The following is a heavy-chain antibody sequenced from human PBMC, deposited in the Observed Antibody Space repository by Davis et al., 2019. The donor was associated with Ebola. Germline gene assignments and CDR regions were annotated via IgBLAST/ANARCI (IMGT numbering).Heavy chain of an antibody. Sequence: SETLSLTCTVSGGSVRSGSYYWSWIRQPPGKGLEWIGYIYYSGSTNYNPSLKSRVTISVDTSKNQFSLKLSSVTAADTAVYYCARPVVYALYGMDVWGQGTTVTVSS. V-gene: IGHV4-61*01. J-gene: IGHJ6*02. CDR3: ARPVVYALYGMDV. D-gene: IGHD2-8*02. CDR1: GGSVRSGSYY. CDR2: IYYSGST.